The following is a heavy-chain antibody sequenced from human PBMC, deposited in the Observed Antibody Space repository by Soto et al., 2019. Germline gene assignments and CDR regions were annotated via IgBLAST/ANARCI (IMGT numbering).Heavy chain of an antibody. CDR1: GFTFSSYG. D-gene: IGHD6-19*01. CDR2: IWYDGSNK. Sequence: GGSLRLSCAASGFTFSSYGMHWVRQAPGKGLEWVAVIWYDGSNKYYADSVKGRFTISRDNSKNTLYLQMNSLRAEDTAVYYCARDSGYSTGWPYYYYYGMDVWGQGTTVTVSS. V-gene: IGHV3-33*01. CDR3: ARDSGYSTGWPYYYYYGMDV. J-gene: IGHJ6*02.